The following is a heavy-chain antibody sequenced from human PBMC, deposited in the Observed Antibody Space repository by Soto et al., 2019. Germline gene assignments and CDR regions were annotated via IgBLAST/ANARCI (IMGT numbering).Heavy chain of an antibody. CDR3: AREATGSRYFDL. V-gene: IGHV3-11*06. Sequence: AQLVESGGGLVKPGGSLRVSCVASGFTFSDYYMIWIRQAPGKGLEWVSYIASGGPYTNHADAVKGRFTISRDNAKNSLYLQMNSLRGDDTAVYYCAREATGSRYFDLWGRGTLVSVSS. CDR2: IASGGPYT. J-gene: IGHJ2*01. CDR1: GFTFSDYY.